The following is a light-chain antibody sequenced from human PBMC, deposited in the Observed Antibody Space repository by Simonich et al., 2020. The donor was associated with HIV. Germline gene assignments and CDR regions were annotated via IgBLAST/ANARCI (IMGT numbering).Light chain of an antibody. CDR1: RSVLSSSNNKNY. J-gene: IGKJ1*01. V-gene: IGKV4-1*01. CDR3: QQYYSTPPT. Sequence: DIVMTQSPDSLAVSLGERATINCKSSRSVLSSSNNKNYLAWYQQKPGQPPKLLIYWAYTREAGVPDRFSASGSGTDFTLTISSLQAEDVAFYYCQQYYSTPPTFGQGTKVEIK. CDR2: WAY.